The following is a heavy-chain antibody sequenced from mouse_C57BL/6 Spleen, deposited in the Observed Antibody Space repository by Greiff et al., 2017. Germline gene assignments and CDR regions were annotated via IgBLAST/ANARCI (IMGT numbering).Heavy chain of an antibody. J-gene: IGHJ1*03. Sequence: VQLQQPGAELVKPGASVKLSCKASGYTFTSYWMHWVKQRPGRGLEWIGRIDTNSGGTKYNEKFKSKATLTVDKPSSTAYMQLSVLTSEDSAVYEFARDGYYWYFDVWGTGTTVTVSS. CDR3: ARDGYYWYFDV. CDR2: IDTNSGGT. CDR1: GYTFTSYW. V-gene: IGHV1-72*01. D-gene: IGHD2-3*01.